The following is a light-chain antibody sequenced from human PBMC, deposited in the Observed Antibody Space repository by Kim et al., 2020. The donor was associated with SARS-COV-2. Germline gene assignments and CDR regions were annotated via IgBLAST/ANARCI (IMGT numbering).Light chain of an antibody. Sequence: SPGERAALSCRASQSVSSDHLAWYQQKPGQAPRLLMYHPSNRATGVPDRFSGSGSGTGFTLTISSLEPEDSAVYYCQQRGSWPLTFGGGTKVDIK. CDR3: QQRGSWPLT. CDR1: QSVSSDH. V-gene: IGKV3D-20*02. J-gene: IGKJ4*01. CDR2: HPS.